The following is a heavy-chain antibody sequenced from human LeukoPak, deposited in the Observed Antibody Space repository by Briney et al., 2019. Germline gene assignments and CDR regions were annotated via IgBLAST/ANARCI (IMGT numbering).Heavy chain of an antibody. D-gene: IGHD6-13*01. CDR3: ARSYSSSWYYYYGMDV. V-gene: IGHV1-8*01. J-gene: IGHJ6*02. Sequence: ASVKVSCKASGYTFTSYDINWVRQATGQGLEWMGWMNPNSGNTGYAQKFQGRVTMTRNTSISIAYMELSSLRSEDTAVYYCARSYSSSWYYYYGMDVWGQGTTVTVSS. CDR2: MNPNSGNT. CDR1: GYTFTSYD.